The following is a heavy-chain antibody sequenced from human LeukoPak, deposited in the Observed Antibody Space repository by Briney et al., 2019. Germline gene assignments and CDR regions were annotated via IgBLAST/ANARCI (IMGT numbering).Heavy chain of an antibody. CDR1: GFTFSSFA. CDR2: ISSTAATT. V-gene: IGHV3-23*01. D-gene: IGHD4-17*01. CDR3: AKELLSTVTNEGFDY. Sequence: AGGSLRLSCAASGFTFSSFAMSWVRQAPGQGLEWVSSISSTAATTYYADSVRGRFTISRDNAMNTLYLQLSSLRAEDTAVYYCAKELLSTVTNEGFDYWGQGTLVTVSS. J-gene: IGHJ4*02.